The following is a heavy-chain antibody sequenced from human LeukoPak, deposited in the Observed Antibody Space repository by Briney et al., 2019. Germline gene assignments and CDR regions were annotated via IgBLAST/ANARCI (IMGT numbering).Heavy chain of an antibody. V-gene: IGHV3-9*03. CDR2: ISWNSGSI. Sequence: GGSLRLSCAAYGFTFDDYAMHWDRQAPGKGLEWVSGISWNSGSIGYADSVKGRSTISRDNAKNSLYLRMNSLRAEDMALYYCAKGVATITSLNWYFDLWGRGTLVTVSS. J-gene: IGHJ2*01. CDR3: AKGVATITSLNWYFDL. D-gene: IGHD5-12*01. CDR1: GFTFDDYA.